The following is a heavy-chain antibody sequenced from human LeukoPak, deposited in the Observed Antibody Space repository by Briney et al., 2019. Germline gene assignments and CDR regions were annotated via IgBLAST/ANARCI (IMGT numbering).Heavy chain of an antibody. J-gene: IGHJ4*02. V-gene: IGHV4-34*01. CDR1: GGSSSGYY. CDR3: ARGGGIYYSYGYYGY. CDR2: INHSGST. Sequence: SETLSLTCAVYGGSSSGYYWSWIRQPPRKGLEWIGEINHSGSTNYNPSLKSRVTISVDTSKNQFSLKLSSVTAADTAVYYCARGGGIYYSYGYYGYWGQGTLVTVSS. D-gene: IGHD5-18*01.